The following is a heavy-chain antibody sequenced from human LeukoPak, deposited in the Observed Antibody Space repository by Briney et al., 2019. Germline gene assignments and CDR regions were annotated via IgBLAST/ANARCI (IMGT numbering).Heavy chain of an antibody. D-gene: IGHD2-2*02. CDR2: IYYSGST. CDR1: GGSISSGDYY. CDR3: ARKARVPAAIPESSWFRHHAFDI. Sequence: SETLSLTCTVSGGSISSGDYYWSWIRQPPGKGLEWIGYIYYSGSTYYNPSLKSRVTISVDTSKNQFSLKLSSVTAADTAVYYCARKARVPAAIPESSWFRHHAFDIWGQGTMVTVSS. V-gene: IGHV4-30-4*02. J-gene: IGHJ3*02.